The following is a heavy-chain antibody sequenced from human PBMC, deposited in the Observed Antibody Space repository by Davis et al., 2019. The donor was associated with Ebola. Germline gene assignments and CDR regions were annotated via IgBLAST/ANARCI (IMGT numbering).Heavy chain of an antibody. J-gene: IGHJ4*02. V-gene: IGHV1-69*04. CDR1: GGTFTNYA. Sequence: SVKVSCKTSGGTFTNYAVNWVRQAPGQGLEWMGRIIPVVDTKDYAQKFQGRVTLTADKATNTAYMELSGLRFDDTAVYYCARVVSMIVVGRFDYWGQGTLVTVSS. CDR3: ARVVSMIVVGRFDY. CDR2: IIPVVDTK. D-gene: IGHD3-22*01.